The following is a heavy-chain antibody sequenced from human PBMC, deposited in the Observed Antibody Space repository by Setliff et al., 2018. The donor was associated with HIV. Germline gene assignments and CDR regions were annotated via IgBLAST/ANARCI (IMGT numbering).Heavy chain of an antibody. CDR2: IYYSGST. Sequence: SETLSLTCTVSGGSVSTTSYSWGWIRQPPGKGLEWIGSIYYSGSTSYNPSLKSQATISVDTSKNQFSLRVNSVTAADTAVYYCARQRKLKTAMAYDFDYWGQGTLVTVSS. CDR1: GGSVSTTSYS. CDR3: ARQRKLKTAMAYDFDY. J-gene: IGHJ4*02. V-gene: IGHV4-39*01. D-gene: IGHD5-18*01.